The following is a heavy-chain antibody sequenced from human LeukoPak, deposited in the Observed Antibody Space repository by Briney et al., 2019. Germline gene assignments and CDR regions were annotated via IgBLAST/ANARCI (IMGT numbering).Heavy chain of an antibody. V-gene: IGHV3-7*01. CDR2: IKYDGSYT. CDR1: GFDFSNDY. CDR3: TRDEGATVATYRFDF. D-gene: IGHD4-23*01. J-gene: IGHJ4*02. Sequence: PGGSVRLSCEASGFDFSNDYMSWVRQAPGKGLEWLANIKYDGSYTYYVDSLNGRFTISRDNAKNSLYLQMSSLRADDTAVYYCTRDEGATVATYRFDFWGQGTLVTVSS.